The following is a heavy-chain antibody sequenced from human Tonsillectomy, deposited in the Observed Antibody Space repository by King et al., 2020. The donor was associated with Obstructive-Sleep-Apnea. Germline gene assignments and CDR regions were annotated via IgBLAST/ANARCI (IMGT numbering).Heavy chain of an antibody. D-gene: IGHD3-16*01. Sequence: MQLQESGPGLVKPSETLSLTCTVSGGSITSHHWSWIRQPPGKGLEWIGYIHYSGGADYSPSLKSRVSMSADTSKNHPALKLTSVTVADTAVYYCAREGGGGVDYWGQGILVTVSS. J-gene: IGHJ4*02. CDR2: IHYSGGA. V-gene: IGHV4-59*11. CDR1: GGSITSHH. CDR3: AREGGGGVDY.